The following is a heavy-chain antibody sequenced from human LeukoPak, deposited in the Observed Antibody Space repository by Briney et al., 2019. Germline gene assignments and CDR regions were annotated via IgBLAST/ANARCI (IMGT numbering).Heavy chain of an antibody. D-gene: IGHD3-10*01. CDR1: GFTFSDSY. Sequence: PGGSLRLSCVASGFTFSDSYMAWVRQAPGKGLEWISYISSGGSTIYYADSVKGRFTISRDNAKNSLYLQLNSLRVDDTAVYCCARIGSYGSGYYHYYMDVWGKGTTVTVSS. V-gene: IGHV3-11*04. CDR2: ISSGGSTI. CDR3: ARIGSYGSGYYHYYMDV. J-gene: IGHJ6*03.